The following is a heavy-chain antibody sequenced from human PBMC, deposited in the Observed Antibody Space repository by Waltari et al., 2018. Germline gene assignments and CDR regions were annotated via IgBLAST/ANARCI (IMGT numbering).Heavy chain of an antibody. D-gene: IGHD5-12*01. CDR1: GGSFSGYY. J-gene: IGHJ4*02. Sequence: QVQLQQWGAGLLKPSETLSLTCAVYGGSFSGYYWSWIRQPPGKGLGGIGEINHSGSTNYNPSLKSRVTISVDTSKNQFSLKLSSVTAADTAVYYCARVWGEMATMNSRARGSDYFDYWGQGTLVTVSS. CDR2: INHSGST. CDR3: ARVWGEMATMNSRARGSDYFDY. V-gene: IGHV4-34*01.